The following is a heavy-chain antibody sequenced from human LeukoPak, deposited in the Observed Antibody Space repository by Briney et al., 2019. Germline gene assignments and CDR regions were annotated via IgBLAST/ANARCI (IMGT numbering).Heavy chain of an antibody. CDR2: IIPIFGTA. J-gene: IGHJ4*02. CDR1: GGTFSSYA. D-gene: IGHD6-13*01. Sequence: SAKVSCKASGGTFSSYAISWVRQAPGQGLEWMGGIIPIFGTANYAQKFQGRVTITADESTSTAYMELSSLRSEDTAVYYCARTGGSSWYQYFGFDYWGQGTLVTVSS. CDR3: ARTGGSSWYQYFGFDY. V-gene: IGHV1-69*13.